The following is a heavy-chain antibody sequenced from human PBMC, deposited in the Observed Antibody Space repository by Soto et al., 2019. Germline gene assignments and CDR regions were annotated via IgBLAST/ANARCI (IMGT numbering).Heavy chain of an antibody. CDR1: GGSISSSSYY. D-gene: IGHD2-21*02. J-gene: IGHJ6*02. Sequence: SETLSLTCTVSGGSISSSSYYWGWIRQPPGKGLEWIGSIYYSGSTYYNPSLKSRVTISVDTSKNQFSLKLSSVTAADTAVYYCARLNCGGDCYSWSAHYYYYGMDVWGQGTTVTVSS. CDR2: IYYSGST. V-gene: IGHV4-39*01. CDR3: ARLNCGGDCYSWSAHYYYYGMDV.